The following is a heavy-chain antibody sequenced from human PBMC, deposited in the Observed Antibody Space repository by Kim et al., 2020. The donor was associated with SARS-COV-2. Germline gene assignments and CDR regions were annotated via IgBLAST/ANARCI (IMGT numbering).Heavy chain of an antibody. V-gene: IGHV3-74*01. D-gene: IGHD2-21*02. J-gene: IGHJ6*02. CDR3: GRGAGCAGDFPWCYNGMDV. CDR1: GFTFSSFW. Sequence: GGSLRLSCAASGFTFSSFWMDWVRQAPGKGLVWVSRISSDGSTTIYADSVKGRFTISRDNAKNTLYLQMNSLRADDTAVYYCGRGAGCAGDFPWCYNGMDVWGQGTTVTVSS. CDR2: ISSDGSTT.